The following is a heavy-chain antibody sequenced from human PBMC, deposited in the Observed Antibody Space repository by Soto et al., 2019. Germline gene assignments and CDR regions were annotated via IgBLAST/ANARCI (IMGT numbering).Heavy chain of an antibody. D-gene: IGHD7-27*01. J-gene: IGHJ6*02. CDR3: AKDLLGPGRAYGMDV. Sequence: QVQLVESGGGVVQPGRSLRFSCAASGFTFSSYGMHWVRQAPGKGLEWVAVISYDGSNKYYADSVKGRFTISRDNSKNMLYLQMNSLRAEDTAVYYCAKDLLGPGRAYGMDVWGQGTTVTVSS. CDR1: GFTFSSYG. V-gene: IGHV3-30*18. CDR2: ISYDGSNK.